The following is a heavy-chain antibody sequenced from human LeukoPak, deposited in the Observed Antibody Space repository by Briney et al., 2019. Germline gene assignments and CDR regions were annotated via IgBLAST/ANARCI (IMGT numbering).Heavy chain of an antibody. J-gene: IGHJ4*02. V-gene: IGHV1-69*04. CDR3: ARVCMGDYYDSSGWCDFDY. D-gene: IGHD3-22*01. CDR1: GGTFSSYA. Sequence: SVKVSCKASGGTFSSYAISWVRQATGQGLEWMGRIIPILGIANYAQKFQGRVTITADKSTSTAYMELSSLRSEDTAVYYCARVCMGDYYDSSGWCDFDYWGQGTLVTVSS. CDR2: IIPILGIA.